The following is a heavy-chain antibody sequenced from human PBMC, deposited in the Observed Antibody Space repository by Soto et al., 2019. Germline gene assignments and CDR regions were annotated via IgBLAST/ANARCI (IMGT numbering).Heavy chain of an antibody. CDR3: SSWNSGQNNDY. J-gene: IGHJ4*02. D-gene: IGHD3-10*01. CDR1: GFTFSGSA. Sequence: GGSLRLSCAASGFTFSGSAMHWVRQASGKGLEWVGRIRSKADNYATAYAASVKGRFTISRDDSKNTAFLQMNSPKTEDTAVYYCSSWNSGQNNDYWGQGTLVTVSS. CDR2: IRSKADNYAT. V-gene: IGHV3-73*01.